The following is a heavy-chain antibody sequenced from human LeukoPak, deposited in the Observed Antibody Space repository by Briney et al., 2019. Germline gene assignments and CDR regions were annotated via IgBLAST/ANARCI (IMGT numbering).Heavy chain of an antibody. CDR1: GGTFSSYA. CDR2: IIPIFGTA. CDR3: ARDQVMVVTPDRFYFDY. Sequence: SLKVSCKASGGTFSSYAIGWVRQAPGQGLEWMGRIIPIFGTANYAQKFQGRVTITTDDSKSTAYMELSSLRSEDTAVYYCARDQVMVVTPDRFYFDYWGQGTLVTVSP. V-gene: IGHV1-69*05. D-gene: IGHD4-23*01. J-gene: IGHJ4*02.